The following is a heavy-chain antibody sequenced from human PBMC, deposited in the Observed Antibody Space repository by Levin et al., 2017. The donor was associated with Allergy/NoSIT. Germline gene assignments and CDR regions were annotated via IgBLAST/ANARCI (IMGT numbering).Heavy chain of an antibody. CDR1: GFTFSSYV. CDR3: AKFFPHYDRSGKVDN. D-gene: IGHD3-22*01. CDR2: VSTSGGDT. V-gene: IGHV3-23*01. J-gene: IGHJ4*02. Sequence: GGSLRLSCAASGFTFSSYVMSWVRQAPGKGLEWVSDVSTSGGDTYYADSVRGRFTFSRDNSKNTLYLHLNSLRVEDTAVYYCAKFFPHYDRSGKVDNWGQGTLVTVSS.